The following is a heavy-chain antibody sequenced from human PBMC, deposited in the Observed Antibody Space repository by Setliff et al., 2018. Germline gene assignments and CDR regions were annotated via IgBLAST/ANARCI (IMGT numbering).Heavy chain of an antibody. CDR2: ISANGGST. CDR1: GFTFSDYA. J-gene: IGHJ4*02. V-gene: IGHV3-23*01. Sequence: GSLRLSCEASGFTFSDYAMSWVRQAPGKGLEWVSSISANGGSTYSADSVKGRFTISRDNSKKTLYLQMNSLRGEDTAVYYCAKDAKVVTSILDSWGQGTLVTVSS. D-gene: IGHD2-21*02. CDR3: AKDAKVVTSILDS.